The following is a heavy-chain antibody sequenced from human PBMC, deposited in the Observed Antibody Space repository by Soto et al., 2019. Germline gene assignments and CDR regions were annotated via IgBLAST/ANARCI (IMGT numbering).Heavy chain of an antibody. CDR1: GFTFSSYW. CDR3: AKVRGDDAFDI. D-gene: IGHD4-17*01. Sequence: PGGSLRLSCAASGFTFSSYWMSWVRQAPGKGLEWVSAINGNGSSKYYADYVKGRFTISRDNSKNTLYLQMNSLRAEDTAVYYCAKVRGDDAFDIWGQGTMVTVSS. CDR2: INGNGSSK. V-gene: IGHV3-23*01. J-gene: IGHJ3*02.